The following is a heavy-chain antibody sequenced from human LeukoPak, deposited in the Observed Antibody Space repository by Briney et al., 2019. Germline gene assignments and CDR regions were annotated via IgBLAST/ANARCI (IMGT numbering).Heavy chain of an antibody. CDR1: GFIFSSYA. CDR3: ASSLLPRL. D-gene: IGHD3-10*01. V-gene: IGHV3-23*01. J-gene: IGHJ4*02. Sequence: GGSLRLSCAASGFIFSSYAMSWVRQPPGKGLEWVSGISGGSDNTDYADSVKGRFTISRDISKSTLFLQMNSLRAEDTAVYYCASSLLPRLWGQGTLVTASS. CDR2: ISGGSDNT.